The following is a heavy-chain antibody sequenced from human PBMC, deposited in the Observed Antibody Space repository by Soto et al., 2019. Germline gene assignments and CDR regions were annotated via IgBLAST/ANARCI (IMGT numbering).Heavy chain of an antibody. V-gene: IGHV4-59*01. CDR1: GGSISSYY. Sequence: SETLSLTCTVSGGSISSYYWSWIRQPPGKGLEWIGYIYYSGSTNYNPSLKSRVTISVDTSKNQFSLKLSSVTAADTAVYYCARGPSYGGKDPSAFDYWGQGTLVTVSS. CDR2: IYYSGST. CDR3: ARGPSYGGKDPSAFDY. J-gene: IGHJ4*02. D-gene: IGHD4-17*01.